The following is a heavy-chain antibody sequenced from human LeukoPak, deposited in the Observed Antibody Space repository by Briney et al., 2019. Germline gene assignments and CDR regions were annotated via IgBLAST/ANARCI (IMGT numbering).Heavy chain of an antibody. CDR2: IYSGGST. Sequence: GGSLRLSCAASGFTVSSNYMSWVRQAPGKGLEWVSVIYSGGSTYYADSVKGRFTISRDNSKNTLYLQMNSLRAEDTAVYYCAKDHYDSSGYYGDWGQGTLVTVSS. J-gene: IGHJ4*02. D-gene: IGHD3-22*01. CDR1: GFTVSSNY. CDR3: AKDHYDSSGYYGD. V-gene: IGHV3-53*05.